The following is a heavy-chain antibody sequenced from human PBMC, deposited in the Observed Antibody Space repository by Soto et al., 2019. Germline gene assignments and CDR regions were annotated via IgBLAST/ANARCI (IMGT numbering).Heavy chain of an antibody. Sequence: EVQLLESGGGLVQPGGSLRLSCAASGFTFSSYAMSWVRQAPGKGLEWVSAISGSGGSTYYADSVKGRFTISRDNSKNTLYLQMNRLRAEDTAVYYCAKDSVDSSSFFYYYYGMDVWGQGTTVTVSS. V-gene: IGHV3-23*01. D-gene: IGHD6-6*01. CDR3: AKDSVDSSSFFYYYYGMDV. CDR2: ISGSGGST. J-gene: IGHJ6*02. CDR1: GFTFSSYA.